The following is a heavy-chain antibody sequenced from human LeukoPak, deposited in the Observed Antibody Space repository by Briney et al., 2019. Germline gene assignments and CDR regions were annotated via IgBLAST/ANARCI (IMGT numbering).Heavy chain of an antibody. CDR2: ISDSSSRI. CDR3: ARSQYDSSSPDY. V-gene: IGHV3-48*04. D-gene: IGHD3-22*01. J-gene: IGHJ4*02. Sequence: GGSLRLSCAASGFTFSKHGMNWVRQAPGRGLEWVSYISDSSSRILYADSVKGRFTISRDNSKNSVYLQMNSLRAEDTAVYYCARSQYDSSSPDYWGQGTLVTVSS. CDR1: GFTFSKHG.